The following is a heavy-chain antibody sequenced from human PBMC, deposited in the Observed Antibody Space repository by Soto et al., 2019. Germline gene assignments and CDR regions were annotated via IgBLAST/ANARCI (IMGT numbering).Heavy chain of an antibody. CDR1: GGSISSGDYY. CDR3: ARGDTMVRGVTVDY. Sequence: SETLSLTCTVSGGSISSGDYYWSWIRQPPGKGLEWIGYIYYSGSTYYNPSLKSRVTISVDTSKNQFSLKLSSVTAADTAVYYCARGDTMVRGVTVDYWGRGTLVTVSS. CDR2: IYYSGST. V-gene: IGHV4-30-4*01. D-gene: IGHD3-10*01. J-gene: IGHJ4*02.